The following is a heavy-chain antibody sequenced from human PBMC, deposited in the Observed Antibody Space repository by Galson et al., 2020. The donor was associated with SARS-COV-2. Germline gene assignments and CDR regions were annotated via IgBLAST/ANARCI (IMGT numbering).Heavy chain of an antibody. CDR1: GGSISSYY. CDR3: ARAFTMVRGVSHNYYGMDV. D-gene: IGHD3-10*01. Sequence: SQTLSLTCTVSGGSISSYYWSWIRQPPGKGLEWIGYIYYSGSTNYNPSLKSRVTISVDTSKNQFSLKLSSVTAADTAVYYCARAFTMVRGVSHNYYGMDVWGQGTTVTVSS. J-gene: IGHJ6*02. V-gene: IGHV4-59*01. CDR2: IYYSGST.